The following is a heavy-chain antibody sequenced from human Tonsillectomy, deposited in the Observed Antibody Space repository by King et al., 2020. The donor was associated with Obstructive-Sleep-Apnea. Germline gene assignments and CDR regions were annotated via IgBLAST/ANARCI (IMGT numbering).Heavy chain of an antibody. D-gene: IGHD3-16*01. CDR1: GFTFSSYW. Sequence: VQLVESGGGLVQPGGSLRLSCAASGFTFSSYWMTWVRQAPGKGLAWVANIKQDGSEKYYVDSVKGRFNLSRDNSKNSLYLQMNSLRAEDTAGYYWSRVVLGAFDIWGQGTMVTVSS. V-gene: IGHV3-7*01. CDR3: SRVVLGAFDI. J-gene: IGHJ3*02. CDR2: IKQDGSEK.